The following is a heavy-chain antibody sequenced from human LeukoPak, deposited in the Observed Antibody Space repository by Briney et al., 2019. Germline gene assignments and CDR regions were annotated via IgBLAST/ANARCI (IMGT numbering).Heavy chain of an antibody. CDR2: INPNSGGT. J-gene: IGHJ4*02. V-gene: IGHV1-2*02. CDR3: ARDLGYPLYYFDY. CDR1: GYTFTGYY. Sequence: EASVKVSCKASGYTFTGYYMHWVRQAPGQGLEWMGWINPNSGGTNYAQKFQGRVTMTRDTSTSTAYMELSRLRSDDTAVYYCARDLGYPLYYFDYWGQGTLVTVSS. D-gene: IGHD3-22*01.